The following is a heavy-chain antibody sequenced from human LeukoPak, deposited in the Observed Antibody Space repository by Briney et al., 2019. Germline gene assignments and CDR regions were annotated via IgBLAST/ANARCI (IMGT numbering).Heavy chain of an antibody. CDR2: INHSGST. CDR3: ARRRRIPNYFDY. CDR1: GGSFSGYY. D-gene: IGHD5-18*01. V-gene: IGHV4-34*01. Sequence: SETLSLTCAVYGGSFSGYYWSWIRQPPGKGLEWIGEINHSGSTNYNPSLKSRVTISVDTSKNQLSLKLSSVTAADTAVYYCARRRRIPNYFDYWGQGTLVTVSS. J-gene: IGHJ4*02.